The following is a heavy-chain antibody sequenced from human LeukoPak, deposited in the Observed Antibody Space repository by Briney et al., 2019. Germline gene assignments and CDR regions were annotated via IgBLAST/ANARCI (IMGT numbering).Heavy chain of an antibody. CDR1: GGSINSYY. J-gene: IGHJ6*03. V-gene: IGHV4-59*01. CDR3: ARTTEGGYTYDYFYYYYMDV. CDR2: IYYSGST. D-gene: IGHD5-18*01. Sequence: SETLSLTCTVSGGSINSYYWSWIRQPPGKGLEWIGDIYYSGSTNYNPSLKSRVTISLDTSKNQFSLKLSSVTAADTAVYYCARTTEGGYTYDYFYYYYMDVWGKGTTVTISS.